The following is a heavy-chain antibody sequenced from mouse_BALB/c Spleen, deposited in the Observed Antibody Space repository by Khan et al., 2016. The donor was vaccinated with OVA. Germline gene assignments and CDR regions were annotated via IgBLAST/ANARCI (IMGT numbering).Heavy chain of an antibody. Sequence: QVQLKESGPGLVQPSQSLSITCTVSGFSLNNYSIHWVRQSPGKGLEWLGVIWSAGSTDYNAAFISRLTINKDNSRRQVFFKMNSLQPNDTAIYYGARRGNDYGRGALFAYWGQGTLVTVSA. CDR3: ARRGNDYGRGALFAY. D-gene: IGHD2-4*01. J-gene: IGHJ3*01. CDR1: GFSLNNYS. V-gene: IGHV2-2*02. CDR2: IWSAGST.